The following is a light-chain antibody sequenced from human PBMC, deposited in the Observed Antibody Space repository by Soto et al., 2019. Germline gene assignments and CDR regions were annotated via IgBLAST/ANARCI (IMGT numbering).Light chain of an antibody. Sequence: EIVMTQSPATLSVSPGERATLSCRASQSVGTNLAWYQQKPDQAPRLLIYGASTRATGFPARFSGSGSGTEFTLTISSLQPEDFALYYCQQYNDWPPYTFGQGTKLERK. J-gene: IGKJ2*01. CDR2: GAS. CDR1: QSVGTN. CDR3: QQYNDWPPYT. V-gene: IGKV3-15*01.